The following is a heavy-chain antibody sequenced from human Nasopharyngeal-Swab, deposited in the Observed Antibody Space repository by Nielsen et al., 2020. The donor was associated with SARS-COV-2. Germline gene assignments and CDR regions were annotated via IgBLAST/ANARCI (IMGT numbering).Heavy chain of an antibody. D-gene: IGHD6-13*01. J-gene: IGHJ4*02. CDR1: GFTFSSYA. Sequence: GGSLRLSCAASGFTFSSYAMTWVRQAPGKGLEWVSIISGSGDTTYYADSVKGRFTISRDNSRNTLFLQMNSLRAEDTAVYYCAKAHGNSWYSSLDYGGQGTLVTVSS. V-gene: IGHV3-23*01. CDR2: ISGSGDTT. CDR3: AKAHGNSWYSSLDY.